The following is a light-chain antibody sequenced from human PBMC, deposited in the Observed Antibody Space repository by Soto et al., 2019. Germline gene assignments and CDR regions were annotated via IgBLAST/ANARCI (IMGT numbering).Light chain of an antibody. CDR2: AAS. V-gene: IGKV1-12*01. CDR1: QDISSW. J-gene: IGKJ3*01. CDR3: QEVNSFPGVN. Sequence: DIQMTQSPSSVSASVGDSVTITCRASQDISSWVAWYQQKPGKAPKLLVHAASSLQDGVPSRFSGSGSGTDFTLTISSLQHEDFATYYCQEVNSFPGVNFGPGTKVDIK.